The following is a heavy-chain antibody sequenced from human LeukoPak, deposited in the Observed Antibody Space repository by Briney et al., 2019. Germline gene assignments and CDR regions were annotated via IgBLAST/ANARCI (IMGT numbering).Heavy chain of an antibody. J-gene: IGHJ3*02. Sequence: GGSLRLSCAASGFTFSSYGMHWVRQAPGKGLEWVAVIWYDGSNKYYADSVKGRFTISRDNSKNTLYLQMNSLRAENTAVYYCARDLDCSSTSCCHDAFDIWGQGTMVTVSS. V-gene: IGHV3-33*01. CDR3: ARDLDCSSTSCCHDAFDI. D-gene: IGHD2-2*01. CDR2: IWYDGSNK. CDR1: GFTFSSYG.